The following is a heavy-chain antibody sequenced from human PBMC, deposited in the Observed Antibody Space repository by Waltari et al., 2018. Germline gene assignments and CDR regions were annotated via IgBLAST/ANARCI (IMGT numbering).Heavy chain of an antibody. J-gene: IGHJ4*02. CDR3: ARDRSGTYFDY. CDR1: GYTFTAYA. V-gene: IGHV7-4-1*02. Sequence: QGHLAQSGSELKMTGASVRVSCTAQGYTFTAYAMNWVRQAPGQGLEWMGWIGTDTGNPTYGQGLKGRFVFSLDTSGSTAYLKITSLKAEDTAVYYCARDRSGTYFDYWGQGTLVTVSS. CDR2: IGTDTGNP. D-gene: IGHD1-26*01.